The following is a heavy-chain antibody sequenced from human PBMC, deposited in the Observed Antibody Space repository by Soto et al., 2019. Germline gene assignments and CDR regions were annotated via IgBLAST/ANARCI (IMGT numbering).Heavy chain of an antibody. V-gene: IGHV1-69*02. CDR1: GGTFSSYT. J-gene: IGHJ6*02. CDR2: IIPILGIA. D-gene: IGHD3-10*01. CDR3: ARPMDRDYYYGMDV. Sequence: QVQLVQSGAEVKKPGSSVKVSCKASGGTFSSYTISWVRQAPGQGLEWMGRIIPILGIANYAQKFQGRVTITADKSTSTAYMELSSLRSEDTAVYYCARPMDRDYYYGMDVWGQGTTVTVSS.